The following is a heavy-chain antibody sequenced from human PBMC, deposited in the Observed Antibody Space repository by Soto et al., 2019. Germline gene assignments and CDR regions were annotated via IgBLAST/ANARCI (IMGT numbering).Heavy chain of an antibody. D-gene: IGHD1-26*01. CDR3: ARVGATLNYYYGMDV. CDR2: ISAYNGNT. J-gene: IGHJ6*02. CDR1: GYTFTSYG. Sequence: GASLKVSCKASGYTFTSYGISWARQAPGQGLEWMGWISAYNGNTNYAQKLQGRVTMTTDTSTSTAYMELRSLRSDDTAVYYCARVGATLNYYYGMDVWGQRTTVTVSS. V-gene: IGHV1-18*01.